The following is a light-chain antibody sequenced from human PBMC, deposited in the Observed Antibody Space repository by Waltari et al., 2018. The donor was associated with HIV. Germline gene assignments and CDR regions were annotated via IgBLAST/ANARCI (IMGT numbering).Light chain of an antibody. CDR1: QTIRSS. CDR2: GAS. Sequence: DIQMTQSPSSLSASVGDRVTITSRASQTIRSSLNWYQQKPGKAPKLLSYGASSLQNGVPSRFSGSGSGTDFTLTISSLQREDFATYHCQQSRTFGKGTKVEMK. J-gene: IGKJ1*01. V-gene: IGKV1-39*01. CDR3: QQSRT.